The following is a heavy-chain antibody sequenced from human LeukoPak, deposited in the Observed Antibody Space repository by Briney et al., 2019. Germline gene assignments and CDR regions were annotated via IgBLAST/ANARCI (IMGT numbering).Heavy chain of an antibody. J-gene: IGHJ4*02. CDR3: VRGQATAWGLDY. CDR1: GFIFDDYS. V-gene: IGHV3-74*01. CDR2: ISTDARTI. D-gene: IGHD6-13*01. Sequence: GGSLRLSCAASGFIFDDYSMHWVRQAPGKGLVWVSHISTDARTITYADFVKGRFTISRDNAKNTLYLQMNSLRAEDTALYYCVRGQATAWGLDYWGQGTLVTVSS.